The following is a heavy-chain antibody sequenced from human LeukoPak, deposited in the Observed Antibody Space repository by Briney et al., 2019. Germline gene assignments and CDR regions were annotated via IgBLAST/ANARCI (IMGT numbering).Heavy chain of an antibody. J-gene: IGHJ4*02. CDR3: ARWYSSGWAFDY. V-gene: IGHV4-59*08. CDR2: IYYSGST. CDR1: GGSISSYY. D-gene: IGHD6-19*01. Sequence: NPSETLSPTCTVSGGSISSYYWSWIRQPPGKGLEWIGYIYYSGSTNYNPSLKSRVTISVDTSKNQFSLKLSSVTAADTAVYYCARWYSSGWAFDYWGQGTLVTVSS.